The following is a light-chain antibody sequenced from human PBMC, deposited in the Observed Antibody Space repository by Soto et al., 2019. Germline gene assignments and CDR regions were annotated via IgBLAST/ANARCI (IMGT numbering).Light chain of an antibody. Sequence: DIVMTQSPDSLAVSLGERATLSCRSSQSVSSSSLAWYQQKRGQAPRLLIHDASSRATGIPDRFSGSGSGTDFTLTISRLEPEDFAVYYCQQYGGSPRTFGQGTKVDIK. V-gene: IGKV3-20*01. CDR1: QSVSSSS. CDR2: DAS. CDR3: QQYGGSPRT. J-gene: IGKJ1*01.